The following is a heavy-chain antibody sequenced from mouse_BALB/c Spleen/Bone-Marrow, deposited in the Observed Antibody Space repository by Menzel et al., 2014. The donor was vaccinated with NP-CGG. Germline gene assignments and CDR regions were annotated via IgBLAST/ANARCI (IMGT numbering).Heavy chain of an antibody. V-gene: IGHV14-3*02. Sequence: VQLKESGAELVKPGASVKLSCTASGFNIIYAYIHWVKRRPEQGLEWIGRIYPANGNTNYDPKFQGKAPITADTSSNTAYLHLNSLTSEDTAVYYCARSPGEVNYWGQGTLVTVSA. CDR1: GFNIIYAY. J-gene: IGHJ3*01. D-gene: IGHD1-3*01. CDR2: IYPANGNT. CDR3: ARSPGEVNY.